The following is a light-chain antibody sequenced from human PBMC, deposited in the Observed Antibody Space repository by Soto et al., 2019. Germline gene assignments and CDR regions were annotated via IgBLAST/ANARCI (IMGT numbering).Light chain of an antibody. CDR2: GAS. CDR1: QSVSNN. J-gene: IGKJ5*01. Sequence: EIVLPQSPGTLSLSPGERATLSCRASQSVSNNLAWYQQRPGQAPRLLIYGASSRPIGIPDSFSGSGSGTDFTLIISRLEPEDFAVYYCQQYGSSPPTFGQGTRLEIK. CDR3: QQYGSSPPT. V-gene: IGKV3-20*01.